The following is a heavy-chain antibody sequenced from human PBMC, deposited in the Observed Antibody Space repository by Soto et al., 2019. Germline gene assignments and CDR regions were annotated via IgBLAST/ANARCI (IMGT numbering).Heavy chain of an antibody. D-gene: IGHD3-3*01. J-gene: IGHJ3*02. CDR2: ISSSSSTI. CDR1: GFTFSSYS. Sequence: GGSLRLSCAASGFTFSSYSMNWVRQAPGKGLEWVSYISSSSSTIYYADSVKGRFTISRDNAKNSLYLQMNSLRAEDTAVYYCARGNLKTYYDFWSGDAFDIWGQGTMVTVSS. V-gene: IGHV3-48*04. CDR3: ARGNLKTYYDFWSGDAFDI.